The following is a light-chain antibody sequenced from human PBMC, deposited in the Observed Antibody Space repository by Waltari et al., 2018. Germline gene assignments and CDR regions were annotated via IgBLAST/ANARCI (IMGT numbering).Light chain of an antibody. CDR2: DNS. J-gene: IGLJ3*02. CDR3: QVWDSTSSHWV. V-gene: IGLV3-21*02. CDR1: NIGTKG. Sequence: YVFAQPPSLSVAPGQPASITCGGDNIGTKGVQWYQQRPGQNPALVIYDNSGRPSGVPERFSGSNSGNTATLTITRVKVGDEADYYCQVWDSTSSHWVFGGGTKLTVL.